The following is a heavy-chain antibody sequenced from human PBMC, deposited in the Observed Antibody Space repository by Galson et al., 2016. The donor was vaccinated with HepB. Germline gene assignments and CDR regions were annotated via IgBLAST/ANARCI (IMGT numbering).Heavy chain of an antibody. CDR1: GFTFSTSA. V-gene: IGHV3-11*01. J-gene: IGHJ1*01. CDR3: ARDGTVAPGY. Sequence: SLRLSCAASGFTFSTSAMSWIRQAPGKGLEWISYITGSGSAIYYADSVKGRFTISRDNTKNSLDLQMNSLRVEDTAVYYCARDGTVAPGYWGQGTLVTVSS. D-gene: IGHD6-19*01. CDR2: ITGSGSAI.